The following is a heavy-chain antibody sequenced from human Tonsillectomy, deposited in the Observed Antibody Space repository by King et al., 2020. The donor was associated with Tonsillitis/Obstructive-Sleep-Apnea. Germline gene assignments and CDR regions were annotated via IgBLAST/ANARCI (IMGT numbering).Heavy chain of an antibody. CDR2: IHYSGST. CDR1: GGSISSYY. V-gene: IGHV4-59*01. Sequence: QLQVSGPGLVKPSETLSLTCTVSGGSISSYYWNWIRQPPGKGLESLGYIHYSGSTNYNPSLKSRVTISVGTSKNQFSLKLSSVTAADTAMYYCAREGLRGAFDIWRQGTMVTVSS. D-gene: IGHD5-12*01. J-gene: IGHJ3*02. CDR3: AREGLRGAFDI.